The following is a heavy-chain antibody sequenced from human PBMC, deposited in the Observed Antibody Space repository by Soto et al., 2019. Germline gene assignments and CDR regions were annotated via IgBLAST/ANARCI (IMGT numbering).Heavy chain of an antibody. CDR2: IYSNGDT. J-gene: IGHJ5*02. V-gene: IGHV3-66*01. D-gene: IGHD6-6*01. CDR3: MNRPRA. CDR1: EFTVGNNY. Sequence: EVQLVESGGGLVQPGGSLRLSCVASEFTVGNNYMSWVRQAPGKGLEWVSLIYSNGDTRYADSVRGRFTISRDSSKNILYLQMNSLRADDTAIYYCMNRPRAWGRGTLVTVSS.